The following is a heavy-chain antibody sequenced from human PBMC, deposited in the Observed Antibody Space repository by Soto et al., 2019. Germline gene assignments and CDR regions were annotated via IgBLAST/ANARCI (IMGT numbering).Heavy chain of an antibody. Sequence: QVQLVQYGAEVKKPGASVKVSCKASGYTFISYDINWVRQATGQGLEWMGWMNPNTGDTGYAQKFQGRVTMTRNTSINTANLELRSLRADDTAVYFCARGDGYIFDYWGQGTLVTVSS. D-gene: IGHD5-12*01. CDR3: ARGDGYIFDY. V-gene: IGHV1-8*01. CDR1: GYTFISYD. CDR2: MNPNTGDT. J-gene: IGHJ4*02.